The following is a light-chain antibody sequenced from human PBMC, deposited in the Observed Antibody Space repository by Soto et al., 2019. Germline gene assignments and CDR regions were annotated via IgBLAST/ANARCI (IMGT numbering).Light chain of an antibody. Sequence: QSVLTQPPSASGTPGQRVTISCSGSSSNIGSNTVHWYQHLPGTAPKLLIYNFNERPSGVPDRFSGSKSGTSASLAISGLQSEDEADYYCAAWDDSLNGPVFGEGTKLTVL. J-gene: IGLJ2*01. CDR2: NFN. CDR1: SSNIGSNT. V-gene: IGLV1-44*01. CDR3: AAWDDSLNGPV.